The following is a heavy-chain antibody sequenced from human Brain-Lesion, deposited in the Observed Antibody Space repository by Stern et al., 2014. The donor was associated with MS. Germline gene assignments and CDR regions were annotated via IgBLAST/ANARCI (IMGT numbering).Heavy chain of an antibody. Sequence: QVTLGESGPTMVKPTQTLTLTCSLSGFSITTTGEGVGWIRQPPGKAPEWLAVIYWDDDIRYNPSLKTRLTITKDTCKNQVGLTMTNMDPVDTGTYYCAYRRWGNGAWFGSWFPPWGQGILVTVSS. CDR1: GFSITTTGEG. CDR2: IYWDDDI. CDR3: AYRRWGNGAWFGSWFPP. D-gene: IGHD3-10*01. V-gene: IGHV2-5*02. J-gene: IGHJ5*02.